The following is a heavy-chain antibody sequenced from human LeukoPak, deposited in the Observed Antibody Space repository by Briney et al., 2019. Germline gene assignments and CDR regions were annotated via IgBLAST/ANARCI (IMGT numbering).Heavy chain of an antibody. CDR2: IKQNGGQK. CDR3: ARVPWVTRYFDL. V-gene: IGHV3-7*01. Sequence: GGPLRLFCAASGFTFTCCRVMYVRHTPGKGREQVASIKQNGGQKFYAASVKGRCTISRDNTKNSLYLQLNSLRAEDTGVYYWARVPWVTRYFDLGGQGILVSVSS. D-gene: IGHD4-23*01. J-gene: IGHJ4*02. CDR1: GFTFTCCR.